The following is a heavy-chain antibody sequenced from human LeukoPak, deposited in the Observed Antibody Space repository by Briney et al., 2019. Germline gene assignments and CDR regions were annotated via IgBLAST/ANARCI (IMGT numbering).Heavy chain of an antibody. CDR1: GYIFINHY. D-gene: IGHD2/OR15-2a*01. J-gene: IGHJ4*02. CDR3: AREPPESYYFDY. V-gene: IGHV1-46*01. CDR2: IRPSSGRA. Sequence: ASVKVSCKPSGYIFINHYIHWVRQAPGQGREGMGIIRPSSGRADYTQKFQGRVTMTRDMSTTTVYMELTTLGSDDTAVYFCAREPPESYYFDYWGQGTLVTVSS.